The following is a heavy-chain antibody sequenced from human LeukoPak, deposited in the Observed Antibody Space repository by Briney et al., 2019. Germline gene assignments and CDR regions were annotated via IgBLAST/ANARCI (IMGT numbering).Heavy chain of an antibody. CDR1: GFTFSSYA. D-gene: IGHD5-18*01. CDR3: AKATPSYTAMVEYYFDY. CDR2: ISGSGGST. J-gene: IGHJ4*02. Sequence: PGGSLRLSCAASGFTFSSYAMSWVRQAPGKGPEWVSAISGSGGSTYYADSVKGRFTISRDNSKNTLYLQMNSLRAEDTAVYYCAKATPSYTAMVEYYFDYWGQGTLVTVSS. V-gene: IGHV3-23*01.